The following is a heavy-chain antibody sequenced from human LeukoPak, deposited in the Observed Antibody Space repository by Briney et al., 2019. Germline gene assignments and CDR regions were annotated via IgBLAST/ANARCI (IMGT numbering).Heavy chain of an antibody. V-gene: IGHV3-64*01. CDR3: ARAYGSGSYCDY. D-gene: IGHD1-26*01. CDR1: GFTFSSYA. J-gene: IGHJ4*02. CDR2: ISSAGGST. Sequence: GGSLRLSCAASGFTFSSYAMHWVRQAPGKGLEYVSAISSAGGSTYYANSVKGGFTISRDNSKNTLYLQMGSPRAEDMAVYYCARAYGSGSYCDYWGQGTLVTVSS.